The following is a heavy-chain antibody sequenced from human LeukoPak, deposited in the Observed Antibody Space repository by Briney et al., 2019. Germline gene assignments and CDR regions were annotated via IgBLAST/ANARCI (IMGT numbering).Heavy chain of an antibody. CDR3: ARYRPTLFDY. CDR1: GYSINNGYY. Sequence: KSSETLSLTCTVSGYSINNGYYWGWIRQPPGKGLEWIGNIYYSGSTYYNPSLKSRVTISVDTSKNQFSLKLSSVTAADTAVYYCARYRPTLFDYWGQGTLVTVSS. J-gene: IGHJ4*02. CDR2: IYYSGST. V-gene: IGHV4-38-2*02. D-gene: IGHD1-14*01.